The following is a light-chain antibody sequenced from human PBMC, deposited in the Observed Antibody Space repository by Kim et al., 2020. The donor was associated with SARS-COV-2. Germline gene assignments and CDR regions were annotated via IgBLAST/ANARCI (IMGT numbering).Light chain of an antibody. CDR2: KAS. J-gene: IGKJ2*01. V-gene: IGKV1-5*03. Sequence: DIQMTQSPSTLSASVGDRVTITCRASQSISSWLAWYQQKPGKAPKLLIYKASSLESGVPSRFSGSGSGTEFTLTISSLQPDDFATYYCQQYNSYSPYTFSQGTKLEI. CDR3: QQYNSYSPYT. CDR1: QSISSW.